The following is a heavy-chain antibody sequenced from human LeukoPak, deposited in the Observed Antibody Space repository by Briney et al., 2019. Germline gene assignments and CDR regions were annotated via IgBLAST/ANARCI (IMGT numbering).Heavy chain of an antibody. CDR1: GYTFSGYF. D-gene: IGHD3-10*01. CDR2: INPHTGDT. CDR3: ARILAAYGSACPRFDS. Sequence: ASVKVSCKASGYTFSGYFIHWVRQAPGQGLEWMGWINPHTGDTNSAQNFQGRVTMTRDTSITTAYMELISLTSDDTALYYCARILAAYGSACPRFDSWGQGTLVPVSS. V-gene: IGHV1-2*02. J-gene: IGHJ4*02.